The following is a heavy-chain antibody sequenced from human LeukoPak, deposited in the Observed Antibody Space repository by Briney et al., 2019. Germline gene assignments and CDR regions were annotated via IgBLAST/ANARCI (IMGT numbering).Heavy chain of an antibody. J-gene: IGHJ4*02. V-gene: IGHV5-51*01. Sequence: GESLKISCKGSGYSFTSYWIGWVRQMPGKGLEWMGIIYPGDSDTRYSPSFQGQVTISADKSISTAYLQWSSLKASDTAMYYCARQLGQDYYDSSGPALGYWGQGTLVTVSS. CDR3: ARQLGQDYYDSSGPALGY. CDR2: IYPGDSDT. D-gene: IGHD3-22*01. CDR1: GYSFTSYW.